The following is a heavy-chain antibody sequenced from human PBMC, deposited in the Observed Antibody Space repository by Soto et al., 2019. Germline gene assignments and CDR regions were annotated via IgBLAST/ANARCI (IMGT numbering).Heavy chain of an antibody. J-gene: IGHJ4*02. CDR2: LYYTGTT. D-gene: IGHD5-18*01. CDR3: ARVRGYSYGCFDY. CDR1: GGSIGSSSYY. V-gene: IGHV4-39*07. Sequence: SETLSLTCSVSGGSIGSSSYYFGWIRQPPGKGLEWIGSLYYTGTTYYNSSLKSRVTISADKSQNQFSLKLSSVTAADTAVYYCARVRGYSYGCFDYWGQGTLVTVSS.